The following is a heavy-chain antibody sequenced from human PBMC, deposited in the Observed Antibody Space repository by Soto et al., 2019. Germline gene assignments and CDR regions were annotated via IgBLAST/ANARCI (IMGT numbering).Heavy chain of an antibody. CDR1: GYSFTSW. CDR3: VRPDSSGYYVN. D-gene: IGHD3-22*01. V-gene: IGHV5-51*01. Sequence: GGSLKISCSGSGYSFTSWIGWVLQMPGKGLEWMGIVNPADSDFRYSPSFQGQVTISADKSISTTYLQWSSLKASDTAMYYCVRPDSSGYYVNWGQGTLVTVSS. CDR2: VNPADSDF. J-gene: IGHJ4*02.